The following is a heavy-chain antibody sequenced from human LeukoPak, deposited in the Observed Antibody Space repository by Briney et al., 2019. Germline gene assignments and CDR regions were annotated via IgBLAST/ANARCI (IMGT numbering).Heavy chain of an antibody. D-gene: IGHD3-10*01. CDR2: ISGSGGST. J-gene: IGHJ4*02. CDR3: AKDFGTAGTEYGSGSYDY. CDR1: GFTFSSYW. V-gene: IGHV3-23*01. Sequence: GGSLRLSCAASGFTFSSYWMSWVRQAPGKGLEWVSAISGSGGSTYYADSVKGRFTISRDNSKNTLYLQMNSLRAEDTAVYYCAKDFGTAGTEYGSGSYDYWGQGTLVTVSS.